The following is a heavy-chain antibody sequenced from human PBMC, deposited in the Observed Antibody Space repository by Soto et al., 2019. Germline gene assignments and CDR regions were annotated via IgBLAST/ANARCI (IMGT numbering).Heavy chain of an antibody. V-gene: IGHV4-34*01. Sequence: QVQLQQWGAGLLKPSETLSLTCAVYGGSFSGYYWSWIRQPPGKGLEWIGEINHSGSTNYNPSLKSRVTISVDTSKNQFSLKLSSVTAADTAVYYCARGKLSDYVWRSYSYHFDYWGQGTVVTVSS. J-gene: IGHJ4*02. CDR2: INHSGST. CDR3: ARGKLSDYVWRSYSYHFDY. CDR1: GGSFSGYY. D-gene: IGHD3-16*02.